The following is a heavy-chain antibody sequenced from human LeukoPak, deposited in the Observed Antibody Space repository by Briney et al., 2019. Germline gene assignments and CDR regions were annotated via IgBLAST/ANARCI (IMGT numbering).Heavy chain of an antibody. CDR3: VKDGVYCSGGSCYWYYFDY. D-gene: IGHD2-15*01. CDR2: ISSNGGST. CDR1: GFTFSSYA. J-gene: IGHJ4*02. V-gene: IGHV3-64D*06. Sequence: GGSLRLSCSASGFTFSSYAMHWVRQAPGKGLEYVSAISSNGGSTYYADSVKGRFTISRDNSKNTLYLQMSSLRAEDSAVYYCVKDGVYCSGGSCYWYYFDYWGQGTLVTVSS.